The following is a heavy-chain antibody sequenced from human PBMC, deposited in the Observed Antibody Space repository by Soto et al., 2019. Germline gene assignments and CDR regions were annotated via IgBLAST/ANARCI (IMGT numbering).Heavy chain of an antibody. V-gene: IGHV3-15*01. CDR3: TTYCSSANCYASGLDY. J-gene: IGHJ4*02. CDR1: GFSFTNAW. CDR2: IKSKTDGGTA. Sequence: GGSLRLSCAASGFSFTNAWMNWVRQAPGRGLEWVGRIKSKTDGGTADYAAPVKGRFTTSRDDSKNTLYLQMNSLKTEDTAVYYCTTYCSSANCYASGLDYWGQGTLVTVSS. D-gene: IGHD2-2*01.